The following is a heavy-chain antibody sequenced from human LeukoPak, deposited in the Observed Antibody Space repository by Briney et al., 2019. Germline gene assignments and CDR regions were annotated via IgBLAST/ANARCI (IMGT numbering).Heavy chain of an antibody. J-gene: IGHJ5*02. CDR1: VYTLTKLS. Sequence: ASVKVSCKVSVYTLTKLSMHWVRQAPGKGLEWMGGFDPEDGETIYAQKFQGRVTMTEDTSTDTAYMELSSLRSEDTAVYYCATDRALGVTGSGFDPWGQGTLVTVSS. V-gene: IGHV1-24*01. CDR2: FDPEDGET. CDR3: ATDRALGVTGSGFDP. D-gene: IGHD2-21*02.